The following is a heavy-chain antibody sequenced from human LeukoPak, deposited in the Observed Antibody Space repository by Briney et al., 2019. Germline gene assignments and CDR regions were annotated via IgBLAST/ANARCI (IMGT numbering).Heavy chain of an antibody. V-gene: IGHV3-33*01. CDR1: GFTFSDYA. J-gene: IGHJ4*02. Sequence: QAGGSLRLSCATSGFTFSDYAMHWVRQAPGKGLEWVALIWNDGSKTFYADSVKGRLTISRDESKNTVYLQMNSLRAEDAAVYYCASWLQVRGVTGALDYWGQGTLVAVSS. D-gene: IGHD3-10*01. CDR2: IWNDGSKT. CDR3: ASWLQVRGVTGALDY.